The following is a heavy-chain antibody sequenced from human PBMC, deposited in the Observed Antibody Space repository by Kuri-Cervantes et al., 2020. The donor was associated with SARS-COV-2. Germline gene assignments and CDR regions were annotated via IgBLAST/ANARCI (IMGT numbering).Heavy chain of an antibody. CDR1: GFTFSSYG. Sequence: GGSLRLSCAASGFTFSSYGMHWVRQAPGKGLEWVAVISYDGSNKYYADSVKGRFTISRDNSKNTLYLQMNSLRAEDTAVYYCAKDRIGVFGVEYCYGMDVWGQGTTVTVSS. J-gene: IGHJ6*02. D-gene: IGHD3-3*01. CDR3: AKDRIGVFGVEYCYGMDV. CDR2: ISYDGSNK. V-gene: IGHV3-30*18.